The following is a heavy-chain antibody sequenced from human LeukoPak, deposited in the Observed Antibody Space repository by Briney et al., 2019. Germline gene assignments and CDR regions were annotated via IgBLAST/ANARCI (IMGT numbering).Heavy chain of an antibody. CDR1: GGSISSYY. J-gene: IGHJ4*02. Sequence: PSETLSLTCTVSGGSISSYYWSWIRQPPGKGLEWIGYIYYSGSTNYSPSLKSRVTISVDTSKNQFSLKLSSVTAADTAVYYCARSGWIQLWFGYWGQGTLVTVSS. V-gene: IGHV4-59*12. CDR3: ARSGWIQLWFGY. CDR2: IYYSGST. D-gene: IGHD5-18*01.